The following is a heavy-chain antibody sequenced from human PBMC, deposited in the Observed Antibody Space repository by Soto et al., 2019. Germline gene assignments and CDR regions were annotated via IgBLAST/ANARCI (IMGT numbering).Heavy chain of an antibody. CDR2: IIPIFGTA. Sequence: SVKVSCKASGGTFSSYAISWVRQAPGQGLEWMGGIIPIFGTANYAQKFRGRVTITADESTSTAYMELSSLRSEDTAVYYCAREGTDTAMYGMDVWGQGTTVTVSS. CDR1: GGTFSSYA. CDR3: AREGTDTAMYGMDV. J-gene: IGHJ6*02. V-gene: IGHV1-69*13. D-gene: IGHD5-18*01.